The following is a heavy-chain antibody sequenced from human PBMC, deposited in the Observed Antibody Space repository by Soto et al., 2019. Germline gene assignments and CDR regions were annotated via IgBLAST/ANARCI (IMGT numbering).Heavy chain of an antibody. Sequence: PSETLSLTCTVSGGSISSSSYYWGWIRQPPGKGLEWIGSIYYSGSTYYNPSLNSRVTISVDTSKNQFSLKLSSVTAADTAVYYCRAVELSHFHYWGQGTLVTVS. D-gene: IGHD1-26*01. CDR2: IYYSGST. J-gene: IGHJ4*02. CDR1: GGSISSSSYY. V-gene: IGHV4-39*01. CDR3: RAVELSHFHY.